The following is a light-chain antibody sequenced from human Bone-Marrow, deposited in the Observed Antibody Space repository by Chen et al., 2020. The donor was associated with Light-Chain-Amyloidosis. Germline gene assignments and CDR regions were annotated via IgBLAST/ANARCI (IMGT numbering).Light chain of an antibody. Sequence: DIQMTQSPLSLSASVGDRVTITCQASQDISNYLTWYQQKPGKAPKLLIYDASNLETGVPSRFIGSGSGADFTCSISGLQPEDIATYYCQHLDTLPLTFGGWTKVEI. CDR3: QHLDTLPLT. CDR1: QDISNY. J-gene: IGKJ4*01. CDR2: DAS. V-gene: IGKV1-33*01.